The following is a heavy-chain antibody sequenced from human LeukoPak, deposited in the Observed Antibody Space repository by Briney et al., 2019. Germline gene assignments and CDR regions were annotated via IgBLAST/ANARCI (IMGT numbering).Heavy chain of an antibody. J-gene: IGHJ4*02. D-gene: IGHD4-17*01. CDR2: MNPNSGNT. CDR3: ARASQRYYFDY. V-gene: IGHV1-8*01. Sequence: ASVKVSCKASGYTFTSYDINWVRQATGQRLEWMGWMNPNSGNTGYAQKFQGRVTMTRNTSISTAYMELSSLRSEDTAVYYCARASQRYYFDYWGQGTLVTVSS. CDR1: GYTFTSYD.